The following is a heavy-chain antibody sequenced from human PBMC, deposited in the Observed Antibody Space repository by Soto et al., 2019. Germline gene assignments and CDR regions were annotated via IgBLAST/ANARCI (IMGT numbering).Heavy chain of an antibody. CDR3: ARDLGYYYDSSGYYYSLVGLDY. CDR1: GGTFSSYA. D-gene: IGHD3-22*01. CDR2: INPNSGGT. J-gene: IGHJ4*02. V-gene: IGHV1-2*04. Sequence: ASVKVSCKASGGTFSSYAISWVRQAPGQGLEWMGWINPNSGGTNYAQKFQGWVTMTRDTSISTAYMELSRLRSDDTAVYYCARDLGYYYDSSGYYYSLVGLDYWGQGTLVTVSS.